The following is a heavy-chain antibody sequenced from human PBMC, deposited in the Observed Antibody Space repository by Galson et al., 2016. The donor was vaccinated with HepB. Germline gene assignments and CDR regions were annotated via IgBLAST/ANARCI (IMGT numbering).Heavy chain of an antibody. V-gene: IGHV4-34*01. Sequence: ETLSLTCVVSGGSFNGYFWTWIRQPPGKGLEWLGQIDHKNGRNTYNPSLGRRVTISVDTSKNQFSLRLSSVTAADSGVYYCAGTPLGDVLRYFDWGQGTQVTVSS. CDR3: AGTPLGDVLRYFD. D-gene: IGHD3-9*01. CDR2: IDHKNGRN. CDR1: GGSFNGYF. J-gene: IGHJ4*02.